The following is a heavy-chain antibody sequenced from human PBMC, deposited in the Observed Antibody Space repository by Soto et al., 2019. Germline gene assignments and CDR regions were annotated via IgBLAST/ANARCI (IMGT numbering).Heavy chain of an antibody. CDR2: IYHSGST. J-gene: IGHJ6*02. V-gene: IGHV4-38-2*02. D-gene: IGHD6-13*01. CDR1: GYSISSGYY. CDR3: ARDLGSSWPPHYYYYYGMDV. Sequence: SETLSLTCAVSGYSISSGYYWGWIRQPPGKGLEWIGSIYHSGSTYYNPSLKSRVTISVDTSKNQFSLKLSSVTAADTTVYYCARDLGSSWPPHYYYYYGMDVWGQGTTVTVSS.